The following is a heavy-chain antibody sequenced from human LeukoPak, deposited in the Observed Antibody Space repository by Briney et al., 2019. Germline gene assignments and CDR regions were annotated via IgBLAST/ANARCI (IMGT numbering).Heavy chain of an antibody. Sequence: GGSLRLSCAASGLTFSSYEMSWVRQAPWKGLEWLSYISTGGSTTHYADSVKGRFTMSRDNVKNSLYLQMNSLRAEDTAVYYCARYYGSGSYVTGGMDVWGQGTTVTVSS. V-gene: IGHV3-48*03. J-gene: IGHJ6*02. CDR1: GLTFSSYE. CDR3: ARYYGSGSYVTGGMDV. CDR2: ISTGGSTT. D-gene: IGHD3-10*01.